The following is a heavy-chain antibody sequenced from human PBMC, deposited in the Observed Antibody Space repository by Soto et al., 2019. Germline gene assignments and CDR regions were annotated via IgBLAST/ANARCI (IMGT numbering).Heavy chain of an antibody. CDR3: ARDHSGYVGGDFDY. V-gene: IGHV3-48*01. CDR1: GFTFSSYS. Sequence: EVQLVESGGGLVQPGGSLRLSCAASGFTFSSYSMNWVRQAPGKGLEWVSYISSSSSTIYYADSVKGRFTISRDNAKNSLYLQMNSLRAEYTAVYYCARDHSGYVGGDFDYWGQGTLVTVSS. J-gene: IGHJ4*02. D-gene: IGHD5-12*01. CDR2: ISSSSSTI.